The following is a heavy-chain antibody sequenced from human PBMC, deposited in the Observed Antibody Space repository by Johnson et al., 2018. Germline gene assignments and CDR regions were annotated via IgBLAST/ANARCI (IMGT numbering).Heavy chain of an antibody. V-gene: IGHV3-30*18. CDR2: ISYDGSNK. J-gene: IGHJ6*02. CDR1: GFTFSSYG. CDR3: AKDRTVTTSYYYYYGMDV. Sequence: QLVQSGLGVVQPWRSLRLSCAASGFTFSSYGMHWVRQAPGKGLEWVAVISYDGSNKYYADSVKGRFTISRDNSKHTQYLQMNSLRAEDTAVYYCAKDRTVTTSYYYYYGMDVWGQGTTVTVSS. D-gene: IGHD4-17*01.